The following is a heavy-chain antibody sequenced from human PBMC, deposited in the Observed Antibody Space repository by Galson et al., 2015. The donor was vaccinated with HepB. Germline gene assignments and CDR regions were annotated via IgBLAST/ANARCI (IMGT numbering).Heavy chain of an antibody. CDR3: ARIRVGATGGDAFDI. J-gene: IGHJ3*02. Sequence: PALVKPTQTLTLTCTFSGFSLSTSGMRVSWIRQPPGKALEWLARIDWDDDKYYSTSLKTRLTISKDTSKNQVVLTMTNMDPVDTATYYCARIRVGATGGDAFDIWGQGTMVTVSS. V-gene: IGHV2-70*04. CDR1: GFSLSTSGMR. CDR2: IDWDDDK. D-gene: IGHD1-26*01.